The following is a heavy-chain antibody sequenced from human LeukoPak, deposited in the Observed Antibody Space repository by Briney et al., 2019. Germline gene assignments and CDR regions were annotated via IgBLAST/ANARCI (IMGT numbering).Heavy chain of an antibody. CDR2: ISAYNGNT. J-gene: IGHJ3*02. CDR1: GYTFTSYG. V-gene: IGHV1-18*01. CDR3: ARRKRPYYDSTSDAFDI. Sequence: ASVKVSCKASGYTFTSYGISWVRQAPGQGLEWMGWISAYNGNTNYAQKLQGRVTMTTDTSTSTAYTELRSLRSDDTAVYYCARRKRPYYDSTSDAFDIWGQGTMVTVSS. D-gene: IGHD3-22*01.